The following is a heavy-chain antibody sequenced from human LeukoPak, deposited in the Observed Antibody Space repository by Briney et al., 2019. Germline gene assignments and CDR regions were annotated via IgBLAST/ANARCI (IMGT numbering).Heavy chain of an antibody. D-gene: IGHD3-10*01. CDR2: ISWNSGSI. CDR3: ARDYKHTLWFDAFDI. V-gene: IGHV3-9*01. CDR1: GFTFDDYA. Sequence: PGGSLRLSCAASGFTFDDYAMHWVRQAPGKGLEWVSGISWNSGSIGYADSVKGRFTISRDNAKNSLYLQMNSLRAEDTAVYYCARDYKHTLWFDAFDIWGQGTMVTVSS. J-gene: IGHJ3*02.